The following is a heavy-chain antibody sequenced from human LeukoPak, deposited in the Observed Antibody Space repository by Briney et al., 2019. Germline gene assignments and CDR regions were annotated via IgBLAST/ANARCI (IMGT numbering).Heavy chain of an antibody. D-gene: IGHD3-3*01. CDR2: IKQDRSEK. CDR3: ARLREIPVFGVVTKSTSYFDY. Sequence: GGSLRLSCAASGFTFTNYWMSWVRQAPGKGLELVANIKQDRSEKYYVDSVKGRFTISRDNAKNSLYLQMNSLRAEDTAVYYCARLREIPVFGVVTKSTSYFDYWGQGTQVTVSS. J-gene: IGHJ4*02. CDR1: GFTFTNYW. V-gene: IGHV3-7*01.